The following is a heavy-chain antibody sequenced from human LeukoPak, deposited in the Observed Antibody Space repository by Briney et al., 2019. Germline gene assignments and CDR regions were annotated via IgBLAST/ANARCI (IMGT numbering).Heavy chain of an antibody. CDR1: GGSISSGDYY. CDR3: ARGKTYDYVWGSYRYRNWFDP. J-gene: IGHJ5*02. D-gene: IGHD3-16*02. V-gene: IGHV4-30-4*01. CDR2: IYYSRST. Sequence: SETPSLTCTVSGGSISSGDYYWSWIRQPPGKGLEWIGYIYYSRSTYYNPSLKSRVTISVDTSKNQFSLKLSSVTAADTAVYYCARGKTYDYVWGSYRYRNWFDPWGQGTLVTVSS.